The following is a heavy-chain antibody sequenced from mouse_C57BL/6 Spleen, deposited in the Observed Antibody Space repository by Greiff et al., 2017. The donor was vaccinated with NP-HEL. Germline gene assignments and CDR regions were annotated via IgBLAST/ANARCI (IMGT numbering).Heavy chain of an antibody. J-gene: IGHJ2*01. Sequence: VQLQQSGAELVMPGASVKLSCKASGYTFTSYWMHWVKQRPGQGLEWIGEIDPSDSYTNYNQKFKGKSTLTVDKSSSTAYMQLSSLTSEDSAVYYCARCYYGSSYRFDYWGQSTTLTVSS. V-gene: IGHV1-69*01. CDR2: IDPSDSYT. CDR3: ARCYYGSSYRFDY. D-gene: IGHD1-1*01. CDR1: GYTFTSYW.